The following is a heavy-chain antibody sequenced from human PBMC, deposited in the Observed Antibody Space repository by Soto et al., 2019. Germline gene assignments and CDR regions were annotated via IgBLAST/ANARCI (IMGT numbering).Heavy chain of an antibody. CDR3: ARRYSSAFDI. CDR2: SYYSGST. D-gene: IGHD6-13*01. Sequence: QVQLQESGPGLVKPSETLSLTCTVSGGSISSYYWSWIRQPPGKGLEWIGYSYYSGSTNYKPSLKSRVNISVDTSKNQFSLKLSSGTAADTAVYYCARRYSSAFDIWGQGTMVTVSS. V-gene: IGHV4-59*08. CDR1: GGSISSYY. J-gene: IGHJ3*02.